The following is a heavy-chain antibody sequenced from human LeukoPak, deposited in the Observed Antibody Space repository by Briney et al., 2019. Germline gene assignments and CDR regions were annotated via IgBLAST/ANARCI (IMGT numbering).Heavy chain of an antibody. CDR3: ARALTTLTYEGY. D-gene: IGHD1-1*01. CDR1: GFTFSSYT. V-gene: IGHV3-21*01. J-gene: IGHJ4*02. Sequence: PGGSLRLSCAASGFTFSSYTMHWIRQAPGKGLEWVSSISGSNSYIFYADSVKGRFTVSRDNAKDSLYLQMNSLRAEDTAVYYCARALTTLTYEGYWRQGTLVTVSS. CDR2: ISGSNSYI.